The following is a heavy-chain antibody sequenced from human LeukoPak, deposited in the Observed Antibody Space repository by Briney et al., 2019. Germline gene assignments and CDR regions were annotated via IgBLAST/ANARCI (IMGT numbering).Heavy chain of an antibody. CDR3: ARDLSSSHTFDY. CDR2: ISYDGSNK. CDR1: GFTFSSYA. Sequence: GGSLRLSCAASGFTFSSYAMNWVRQAPGKGLEWVAVISYDGSNKYYADSVKGRFTISRDNSKNTLYLQMNSLRAEDTAVYYCARDLSSSHTFDYWGQGTLVTVSS. V-gene: IGHV3-30*01. D-gene: IGHD6-6*01. J-gene: IGHJ4*02.